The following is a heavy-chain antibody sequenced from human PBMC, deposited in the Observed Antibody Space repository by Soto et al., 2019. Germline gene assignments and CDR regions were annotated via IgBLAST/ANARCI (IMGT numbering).Heavy chain of an antibody. V-gene: IGHV3-30-3*01. CDR3: ARDGPNGPNDADY. Sequence: GGSLRLSCVASGFTFSRSSMHWVRQAPGKGLEWVAVVSHERDTTYYVDSVKGRFTISRDNSKNTLYLQMNSLRPDDTAVYYCARDGPNGPNDADYWGQGTLVSVSS. CDR1: GFTFSRSS. J-gene: IGHJ4*02. D-gene: IGHD1-1*01. CDR2: VSHERDTT.